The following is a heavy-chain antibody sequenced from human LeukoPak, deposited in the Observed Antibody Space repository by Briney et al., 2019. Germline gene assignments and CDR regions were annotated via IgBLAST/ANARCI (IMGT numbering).Heavy chain of an antibody. CDR3: ANFGWELPDY. CDR2: ISGSGGST. V-gene: IGHV3-23*01. CDR1: GFIFSDYS. Sequence: GGSLRLSCAASGFIFSDYSLNWVRQAPGKGLEWVSAISGSGGSTYYADSVKGRFTISRDNSKNTLYLQMNSLRAEDTAVYYCANFGWELPDYWGQGTLVTVSS. J-gene: IGHJ4*02. D-gene: IGHD1-26*01.